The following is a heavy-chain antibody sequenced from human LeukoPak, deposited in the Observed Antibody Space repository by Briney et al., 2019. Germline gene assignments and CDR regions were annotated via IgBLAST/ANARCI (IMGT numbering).Heavy chain of an antibody. D-gene: IGHD6-13*01. Sequence: GGSLRLSCAASGFTFSSLWMHWVRQAPGKGLVWGSRINTDGSSTSYADSVRGRFTISRDNAKNTLYLQVNSLRAEDTAVYYCSRGEFSSRWGDYWGQGTLVTVSS. CDR1: GFTFSSLW. CDR2: INTDGSST. J-gene: IGHJ4*02. CDR3: SRGEFSSRWGDY. V-gene: IGHV3-74*01.